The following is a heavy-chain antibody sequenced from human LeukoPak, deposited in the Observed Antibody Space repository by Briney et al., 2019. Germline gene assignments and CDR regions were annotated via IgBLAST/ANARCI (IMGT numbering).Heavy chain of an antibody. J-gene: IGHJ6*02. CDR3: AVRFVWHGFDV. CDR2: IIPIFGTA. V-gene: IGHV1-69*01. D-gene: IGHD2-8*01. Sequence: EASVKVSCKASGGTFSSYAISWVRQAPGQGLEWMGGIIPIFGTANYAQKFQGRVTITADESTSTAYMELSSLRPDDTALYYCAVRFVWHGFDVWGQGTTVTVSS. CDR1: GGTFSSYA.